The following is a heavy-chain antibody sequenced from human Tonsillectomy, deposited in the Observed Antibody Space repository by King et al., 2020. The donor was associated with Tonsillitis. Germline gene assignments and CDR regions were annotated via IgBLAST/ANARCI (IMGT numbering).Heavy chain of an antibody. D-gene: IGHD1-26*01. V-gene: IGHV3-7*01. CDR3: ARAGRLLFY. J-gene: IGHJ4*02. Sequence: VQLVESGGGLVQPGGSLRLSCTASGFTFSNYWMSWVRQAPGKGLEYVANIKPDGSEENYVDSVKGRFTISRDNAKNSLYLQMHSLRADDTAVYYCARAGRLLFYWGQGTLVTVSS. CDR1: GFTFSNYW. CDR2: IKPDGSEE.